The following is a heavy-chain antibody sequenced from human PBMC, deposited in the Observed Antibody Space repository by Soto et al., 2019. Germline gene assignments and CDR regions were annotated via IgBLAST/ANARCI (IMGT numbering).Heavy chain of an antibody. CDR1: GFTFSSYG. V-gene: IGHV3-33*01. CDR2: IWHDGNHK. D-gene: IGHD6-25*01. CDR3: ARAHYSAYDRSDYFYYGMDV. Sequence: QAQLEESGGGVVQPGGSLRLSCGTSGFTFSSYGFHWVRQAPGKGLEWVAVIWHDGNHKFYGDSVKGRFIISRDNSKNTVDLQMNRLRVEDTAVYYCARAHYSAYDRSDYFYYGMDVWGPGTTVTVSS. J-gene: IGHJ6*02.